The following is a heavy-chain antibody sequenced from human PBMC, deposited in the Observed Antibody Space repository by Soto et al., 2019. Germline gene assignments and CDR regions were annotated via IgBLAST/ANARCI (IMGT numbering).Heavy chain of an antibody. CDR2: ISGSGGST. V-gene: IGHV3-23*01. D-gene: IGHD2-15*01. J-gene: IGHJ6*03. CDR3: AKDRRGMDIVVVVAAKENYYYYMDV. Sequence: GGSLRLSCAASGFTFSSYAMSWVRQAPGKGLEWVSAISGSGGSTYYADSVKGRFTISRDNSKNTLYLQMNSLRAEDTAVYYCAKDRRGMDIVVVVAAKENYYYYMDVWGKGTTVTVSS. CDR1: GFTFSSYA.